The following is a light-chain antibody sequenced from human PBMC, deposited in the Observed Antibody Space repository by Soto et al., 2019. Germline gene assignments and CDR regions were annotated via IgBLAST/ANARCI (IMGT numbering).Light chain of an antibody. V-gene: IGLV2-14*01. CDR3: SSYTSIITLYV. CDR1: SSDVGGYNY. J-gene: IGLJ1*01. CDR2: EVS. Sequence: QSVLTQPASVSGCPGQSITSSCTGTSSDVGGYNYVSWYQQHPGKAPKLMIYEVSNRPSGVSNRFSGSKSGNTASLTISGLQAEDEADYYCSSYTSIITLYVFGSGTKVTVL.